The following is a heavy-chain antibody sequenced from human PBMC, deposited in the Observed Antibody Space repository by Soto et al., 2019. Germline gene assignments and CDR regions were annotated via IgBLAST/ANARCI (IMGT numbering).Heavy chain of an antibody. D-gene: IGHD1-26*01. CDR3: ARAPYSYTSFFFDY. Sequence: ASVKVSCKASGYTFTAYHMHWVRQAPGQGLEWMGIINPSLGRANYALKFQDRVAMTWDTSTSTVYMELTSLRSDDTAVYYCARAPYSYTSFFFDYWGQGTLVTVSS. V-gene: IGHV1-46*01. CDR1: GYTFTAYH. CDR2: INPSLGRA. J-gene: IGHJ4*02.